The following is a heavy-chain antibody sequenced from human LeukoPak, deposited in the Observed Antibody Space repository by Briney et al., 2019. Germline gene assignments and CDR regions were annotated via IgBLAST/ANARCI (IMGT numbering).Heavy chain of an antibody. J-gene: IGHJ1*01. CDR3: ARHAPYSNSWALTPAEYFKH. D-gene: IGHD6-13*01. V-gene: IGHV4-59*08. Sequence: NPSETLSLTCTVSGDSISSDYWGWIRQPPGKGLEWIGYIYHTGSTSYNPSLKSRVTISLDASKRQFSLKLTSATAADTAVYFCARHAPYSNSWALTPAEYFKHWGQGTLVTVSS. CDR1: GDSISSDY. CDR2: IYHTGST.